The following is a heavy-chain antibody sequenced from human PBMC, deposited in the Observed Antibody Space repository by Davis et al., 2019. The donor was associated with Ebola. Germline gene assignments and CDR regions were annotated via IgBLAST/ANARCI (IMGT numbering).Heavy chain of an antibody. V-gene: IGHV5-51*01. J-gene: IGHJ4*02. D-gene: IGHD5-24*01. Sequence: GESLKISCNDSGNCLTSHWTGWVRQMPGKGLELMGLIYTGDSYTRYSPSFRGQVTISADKSTKTAVLQWSSLKASATAMYYCARGTDGDNPGGYFDTWGQGTLVTVSS. CDR3: ARGTDGDNPGGYFDT. CDR1: GNCLTSHW. CDR2: IYTGDSYT.